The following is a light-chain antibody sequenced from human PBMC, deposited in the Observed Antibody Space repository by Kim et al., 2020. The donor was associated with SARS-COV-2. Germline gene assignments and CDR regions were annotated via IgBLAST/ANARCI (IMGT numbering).Light chain of an antibody. V-gene: IGLV4-69*01. Sequence: QLVLTQSPSASASLGASVKLTCTLSSGHSSYAIAWHQQQPEKGPRYLMKLNSDGSHSKGDGIPDRFSGYSSGAERYLTISSLQSEDEADYYCQTWGTGGFGGGTQLTVL. CDR3: QTWGTGG. J-gene: IGLJ3*02. CDR1: SGHSSYA. CDR2: LNSDGSH.